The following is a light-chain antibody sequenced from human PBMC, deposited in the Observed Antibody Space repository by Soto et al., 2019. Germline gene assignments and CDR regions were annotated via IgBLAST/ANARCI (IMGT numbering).Light chain of an antibody. V-gene: IGKV3-20*01. J-gene: IGKJ2*01. Sequence: EVVLTQSPGTLSLSPGERATLSCRASQSLDSTSLAWYQQKPGQSPRLVIYGASRRATGIPDRFSGSGSGTDFILTIDRLEPEDFAVYYCQRSGTSPPYIFGAGTGLDIK. CDR3: QRSGTSPPYI. CDR1: QSLDSTS. CDR2: GAS.